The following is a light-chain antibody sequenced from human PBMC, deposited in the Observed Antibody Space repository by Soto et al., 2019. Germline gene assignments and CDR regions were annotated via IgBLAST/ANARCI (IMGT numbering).Light chain of an antibody. V-gene: IGLV1-40*01. J-gene: IGLJ1*01. CDR1: SSNLGAGYD. CDR3: QSYENSLGATYV. Sequence: QSVLTQPPSVSGAPGQRVTISCTGSSSNLGAGYDVHWYQQLPGTAPRLLIYGNNNRPSGVPDRFSGSRSGTSASLAITGLQTEDEVDYYCQSYENSLGATYVFGTGTKLTVL. CDR2: GNN.